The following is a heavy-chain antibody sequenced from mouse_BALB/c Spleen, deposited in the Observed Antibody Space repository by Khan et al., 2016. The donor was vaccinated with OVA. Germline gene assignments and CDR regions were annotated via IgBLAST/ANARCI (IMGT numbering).Heavy chain of an antibody. Sequence: QVQLQQSGPGLVAPSQSLSITCTVSGFSLSNYGIHWVRQPPGKGLEWLGVIWTGGITNYNSALMSRLSISKDNSKSQVFLNMNRLQTDDTAIYYCARSYDYDVGGFAYWGQGTLVTVSA. CDR3: ARSYDYDVGGFAY. J-gene: IGHJ3*01. D-gene: IGHD2-4*01. V-gene: IGHV2-9*02. CDR1: GFSLSNYG. CDR2: IWTGGIT.